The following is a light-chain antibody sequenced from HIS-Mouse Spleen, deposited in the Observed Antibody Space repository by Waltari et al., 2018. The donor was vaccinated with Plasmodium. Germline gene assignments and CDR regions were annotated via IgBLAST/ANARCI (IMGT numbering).Light chain of an antibody. J-gene: IGKJ5*01. V-gene: IGKV3-11*01. CDR3: QQRSNWPPIT. Sequence: EIVLTQSTATLSLSTGERATLSCRASQSVSSYLAWYQQKPGQAPRLLIYDASNRATGIPARFSGSGSGTDFTLTISSLEPEDFAVYYCQQRSNWPPITFGQGTRLEIK. CDR2: DAS. CDR1: QSVSSY.